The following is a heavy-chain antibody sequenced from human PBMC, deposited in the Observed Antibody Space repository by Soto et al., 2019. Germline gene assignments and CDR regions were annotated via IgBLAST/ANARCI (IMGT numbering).Heavy chain of an antibody. CDR3: ARGPNSDC. Sequence: GGSLRLSCAASGFSVGGNYMSWVRQAPGKGLELVSLIYSGGNPLYADSMKGRFTLSRDNSNNMLYLQMDSLRAEDTAVYYCARGPNSDCWGQGTLVTVSS. CDR1: GFSVGGNY. J-gene: IGHJ4*02. CDR2: IYSGGNP. D-gene: IGHD2-21*01. V-gene: IGHV3-53*01.